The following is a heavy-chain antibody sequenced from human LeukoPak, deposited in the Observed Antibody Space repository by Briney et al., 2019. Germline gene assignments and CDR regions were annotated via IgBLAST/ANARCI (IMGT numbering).Heavy chain of an antibody. CDR2: IYYSGST. CDR1: GGSISSSSYY. Sequence: SETPSLTCTVSGGSISSSSYYWGWIRQPPGKGLEWIGSIYYSGSTYYNPSLKSRVTISVDTSKNQFSLKLSSVTAADTAVYYCARRGILTGYTYWYFDLWGRGTLVTVSS. D-gene: IGHD3-9*01. CDR3: ARRGILTGYTYWYFDL. V-gene: IGHV4-39*01. J-gene: IGHJ2*01.